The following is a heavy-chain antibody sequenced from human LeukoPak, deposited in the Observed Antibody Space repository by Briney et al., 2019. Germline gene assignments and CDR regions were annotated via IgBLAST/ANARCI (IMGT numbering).Heavy chain of an antibody. J-gene: IGHJ5*02. CDR1: GGSISSSSYY. CDR3: ARDSMVRGVITTRWFDP. V-gene: IGHV4-39*07. CDR2: IYYSGST. D-gene: IGHD3-10*01. Sequence: SETLSLTCTVSGGSISSSSYYWGWIRQPPGKGLEWIGSIYYSGSTYYNPFLKSRVTISVDTSKNQFSLKLTSMTAADTAVYYCARDSMVRGVITTRWFDPWGQGTLVTVSS.